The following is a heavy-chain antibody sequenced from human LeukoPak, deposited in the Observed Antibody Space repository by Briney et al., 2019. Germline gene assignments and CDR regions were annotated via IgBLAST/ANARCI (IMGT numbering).Heavy chain of an antibody. CDR3: AKDPSYCGGDCYPLYNWFDP. Sequence: GGSLRLSCAASGFTFSSYAMSWVRQAPGKGLEWVSAISGSGGSTYYADSVKGRFTISRHNSKNTLYLQMNSLRAEDTAVYYCAKDPSYCGGDCYPLYNWFDPWGQGTLVTVSS. V-gene: IGHV3-23*01. J-gene: IGHJ5*02. CDR1: GFTFSSYA. CDR2: ISGSGGST. D-gene: IGHD2-21*02.